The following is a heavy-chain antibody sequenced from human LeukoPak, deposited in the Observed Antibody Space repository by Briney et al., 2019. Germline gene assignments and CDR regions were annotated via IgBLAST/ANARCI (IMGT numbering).Heavy chain of an antibody. CDR2: ISSSSDKI. CDR1: GFTFSSYG. Sequence: GGSLRLSCAASGFTFSSYGMTWVRQAPGKGLEWVSYISSSSDKIYYADSVKGRFTISRDNAKNSLYLQMNSLRAEDTAVYYCARDEIVATTKANYYYYMDVWGKGTTVTISS. J-gene: IGHJ6*03. CDR3: ARDEIVATTKANYYYYMDV. V-gene: IGHV3-48*04. D-gene: IGHD5-12*01.